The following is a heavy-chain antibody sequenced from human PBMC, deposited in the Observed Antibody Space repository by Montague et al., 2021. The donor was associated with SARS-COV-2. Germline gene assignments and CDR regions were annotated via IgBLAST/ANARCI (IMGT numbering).Heavy chain of an antibody. CDR2: IYFNGNS. D-gene: IGHD2-2*01. V-gene: IGHV4-39*01. J-gene: IGHJ3*02. CDR1: GGSISNSHYY. CDR3: ARQPPYQTGAFDI. Sequence: SETLSLTCTVSGGSISNSHYYCAWIRQPPGQGLEWIGSIYFNGNSYYTPSLQNRTSISLDTSKNQYYLKLNSVAAADTAVYYCARQPPYQTGAFDIWGQGTMVTVSS.